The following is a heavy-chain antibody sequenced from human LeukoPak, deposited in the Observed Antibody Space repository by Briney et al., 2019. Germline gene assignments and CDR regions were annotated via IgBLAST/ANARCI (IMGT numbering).Heavy chain of an antibody. D-gene: IGHD2-2*01. CDR2: INPSGGST. CDR1: GYTFTSYY. J-gene: IGHJ3*02. CDR3: ARDWGGYCSSTSCYFDAFDI. V-gene: IGHV1-46*01. Sequence: ASVKVSCKASGYTFTSYYMHWVRQAPGQGLEWMGIINPSGGSTSYAQKFQGRVTMTRDMSTSTVYMELSSLRSEDTAVYYCARDWGGYCSSTSCYFDAFDIWGQGTMVTVSS.